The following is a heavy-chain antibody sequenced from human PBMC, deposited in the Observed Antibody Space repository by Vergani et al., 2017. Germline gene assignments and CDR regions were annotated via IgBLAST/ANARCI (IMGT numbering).Heavy chain of an antibody. V-gene: IGHV3-30-3*01. Sequence: QVQLVESGGGVVQPGRSLRLSCAASGFTFSSYAMHWVRQAPGKGLEWVAVISYDGSNKYYADSVKGRFTISRDNSKNTLYLQMNSLRAEDTAVYYCARDLLRYFDLWGRGTLVTVSS. CDR1: GFTFSSYA. CDR3: ARDLLRYFDL. CDR2: ISYDGSNK. J-gene: IGHJ2*01.